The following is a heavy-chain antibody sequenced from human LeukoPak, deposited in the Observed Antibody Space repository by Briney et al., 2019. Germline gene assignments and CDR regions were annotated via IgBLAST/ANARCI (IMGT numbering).Heavy chain of an antibody. J-gene: IGHJ6*02. CDR3: AREWCKKYYYYGMDV. CDR1: GYTFTGHY. CDR2: INPNSGGT. D-gene: IGHD2-8*01. Sequence: ASVKVSCKASGYTFTGHYMHWVRQAPGQGLEWMGWINPNSGGTNYAQKFQGRVTMTRDTSISTAYMELSRLRSDDTAVYYCAREWCKKYYYYGMDVWGQGTTVTVSS. V-gene: IGHV1-2*02.